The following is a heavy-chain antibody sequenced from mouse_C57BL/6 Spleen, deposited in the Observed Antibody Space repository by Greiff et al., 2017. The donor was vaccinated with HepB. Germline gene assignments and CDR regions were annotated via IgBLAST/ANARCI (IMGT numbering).Heavy chain of an antibody. Sequence: EVKVVESGGGLVKPGGSLKLSCAASGFTFSDYGMHWVRQAPEKGLEWVAYISSGSSTIYYADTVKGRFTISRDNAKNTLFLQMTSLRSEDTAMYYCARVAALYAMDYWGQGTSVTVSS. J-gene: IGHJ4*01. CDR3: ARVAALYAMDY. V-gene: IGHV5-17*01. CDR1: GFTFSDYG. CDR2: ISSGSSTI.